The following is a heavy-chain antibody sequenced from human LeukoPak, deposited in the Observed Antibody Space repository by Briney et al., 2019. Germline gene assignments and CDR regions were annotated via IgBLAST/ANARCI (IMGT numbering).Heavy chain of an antibody. CDR1: GFTFDDYG. V-gene: IGHV3-20*04. CDR3: ARGGYCGSTNCYGIDY. D-gene: IGHD2-2*01. J-gene: IGHJ4*02. CDR2: ITSNGDNT. Sequence: PGGSLRLSCAASGFTFDDYGMSWVRQAPGKGLEWVSGITSNGDNTGYADSVKGRFTISRDNAENSLYLQMDSLRAEDAAFYYCARGGYCGSTNCYGIDYWGQGTLVTVSS.